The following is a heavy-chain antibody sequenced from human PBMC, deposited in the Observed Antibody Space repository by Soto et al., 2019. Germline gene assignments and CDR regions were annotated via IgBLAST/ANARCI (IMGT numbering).Heavy chain of an antibody. CDR2: INHSGST. D-gene: IGHD3-22*01. V-gene: IGHV4-34*01. Sequence: SETLSLSCAVYGGSFSGYYWSWIRQPPGKGLEWIGEINHSGSTNYNPSLKSRVTISVDTSKNQFSLKLSSVTAADTAVYYCARGHDSSGYYYVPYWGQGTLVTVSS. CDR1: GGSFSGYY. J-gene: IGHJ4*02. CDR3: ARGHDSSGYYYVPY.